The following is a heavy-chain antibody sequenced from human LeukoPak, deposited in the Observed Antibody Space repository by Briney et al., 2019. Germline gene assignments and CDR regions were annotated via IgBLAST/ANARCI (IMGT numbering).Heavy chain of an antibody. CDR3: AKEPDDKEYYFDY. Sequence: GRSLRLSCAASGFTFSSYGTHWVRQAPGKGLEWVAVISYDGSNKYYADSVKGRFTISRDNSKNTLYLQMNSLRAEDTAVYYCAKEPDDKEYYFDYWGQGTLVTVSS. V-gene: IGHV3-30*18. J-gene: IGHJ4*02. CDR1: GFTFSSYG. CDR2: ISYDGSNK. D-gene: IGHD1-14*01.